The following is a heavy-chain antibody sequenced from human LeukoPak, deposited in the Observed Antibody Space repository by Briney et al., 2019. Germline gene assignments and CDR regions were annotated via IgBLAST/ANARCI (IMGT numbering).Heavy chain of an antibody. V-gene: IGHV3-23*01. CDR1: AFTFSSYA. D-gene: IGHD6-19*01. J-gene: IGHJ5*02. CDR2: ISGSGMST. CDR3: ARGVAVAGINNWFDP. Sequence: GGSLRLSCAASAFTFSSYAMSWVRQAPGKGLEWVSGISGSGMSTYYADSVKGRFTISRDNSKNTLYLQMNSLRAEDTAVYYCARGVAVAGINNWFDPWGHGTLVTVSS.